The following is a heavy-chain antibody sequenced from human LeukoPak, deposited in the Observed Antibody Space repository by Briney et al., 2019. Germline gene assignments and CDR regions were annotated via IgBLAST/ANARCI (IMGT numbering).Heavy chain of an antibody. Sequence: PSETLSLTCSVSGGSIISSNYYWGWIRQPRGKGLEWIGSIYQSGSGSSYYNPSLKSRVTISGDTSKNQFFLRLSSVTAADTAVYYCASTLRFLPYRRFDYWGQGTLVTVPS. J-gene: IGHJ4*02. CDR3: ASTLRFLPYRRFDY. D-gene: IGHD3-3*01. CDR1: GGSIISSNYY. CDR2: IYQSGSGSS. V-gene: IGHV4-39*01.